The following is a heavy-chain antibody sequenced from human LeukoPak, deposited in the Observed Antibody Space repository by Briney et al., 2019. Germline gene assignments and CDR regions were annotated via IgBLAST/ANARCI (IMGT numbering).Heavy chain of an antibody. J-gene: IGHJ4*02. CDR1: GGTFSCYT. D-gene: IGHD1-26*01. Sequence: SVKVSCKASGGTFSCYTISWVRQAPGQGLEWMGRIIPILGIANYAQKFQGRVTITADKSTSTAYMELSSLRSEDTAVYYCARSSRSGTTADYWGQGTLVTVSS. CDR3: ARSSRSGTTADY. V-gene: IGHV1-69*02. CDR2: IIPILGIA.